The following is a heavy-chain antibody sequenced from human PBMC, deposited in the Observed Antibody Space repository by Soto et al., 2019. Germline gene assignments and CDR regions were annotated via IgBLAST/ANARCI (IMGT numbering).Heavy chain of an antibody. CDR3: ARGAKGSWSDY. D-gene: IGHD6-6*01. CDR1: GGSISTYY. Sequence: QVQLQESGPGLVKPSETLSLTCTVSGGSISTYYWSWIRQPPGKGLEWIGYIYYSGSTNYNPSLSCLVTISLATSQTQFSLKLSSVTAAATAVYFCARGAKGSWSDYWGQGTLVTVYS. J-gene: IGHJ4*02. V-gene: IGHV4-59*01. CDR2: IYYSGST.